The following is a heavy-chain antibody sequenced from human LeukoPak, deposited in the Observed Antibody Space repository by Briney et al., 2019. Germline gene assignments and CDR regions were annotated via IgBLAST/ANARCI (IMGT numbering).Heavy chain of an antibody. CDR2: INPDNGGT. Sequence: ASVKVSCKASGYTFSAYYIHWVRQAPGQGLEWMGWINPDNGGTNYLEKFQGRVTMTRDTSITTAYMELSRLRSDDTAVYYCARDYGLHSSCYGPFDLWGRGALITVSS. CDR3: ARDYGLHSSCYGPFDL. J-gene: IGHJ2*01. CDR1: GYTFSAYY. V-gene: IGHV1-2*02. D-gene: IGHD3-22*01.